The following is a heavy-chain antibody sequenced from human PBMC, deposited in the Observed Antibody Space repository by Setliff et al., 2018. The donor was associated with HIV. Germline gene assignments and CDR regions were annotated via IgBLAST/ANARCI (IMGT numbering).Heavy chain of an antibody. J-gene: IGHJ6*02. CDR1: NGSISSGGYY. CDR2: IYYSGAP. CDR3: ARGSGDVFLIAASSGDV. V-gene: IGHV4-31*03. D-gene: IGHD2-15*01. Sequence: SETLSLTCTVSNGSISSGGYYWGWIRQHPGKGLEWIGYIYYSGAPYYNPSLESRLDISVDTSKNQFSLRLNSVTAADSAVYYCARGSGDVFLIAASSGDVWGQGTTVTVSS.